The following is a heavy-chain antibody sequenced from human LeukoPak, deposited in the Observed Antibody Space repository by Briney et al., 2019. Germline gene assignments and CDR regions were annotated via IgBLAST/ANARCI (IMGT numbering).Heavy chain of an antibody. V-gene: IGHV1-2*02. J-gene: IGHJ6*02. D-gene: IGHD2-15*01. Sequence: ASVKVSCTASGYTLRDYYIYWVRQAPGQGLEWLGWLNPHSGGTNYAQKFQGRVTLTSDTSISTAYMELPPLTPDDTAIYYCARGLRIINGLDVWGQGTTVIVSS. CDR3: ARGLRIINGLDV. CDR1: GYTLRDYY. CDR2: LNPHSGGT.